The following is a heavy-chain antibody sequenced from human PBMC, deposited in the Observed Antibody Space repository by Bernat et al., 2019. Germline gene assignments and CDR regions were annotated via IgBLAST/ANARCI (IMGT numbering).Heavy chain of an antibody. CDR1: GFTLNDFA. D-gene: IGHD6-13*01. CDR3: ARGGKYRSIWYPMDY. CDR2: ISYDGSNK. J-gene: IGHJ4*01. V-gene: IGHV3-30*09. Sequence: QVQVVESGGGVVQPGRSLRLSCTASGFTLNDFAMYWVRQAPGKGLEWVAFISYDGSNKYYADSVKGRFAISRDISKSTLYLQMDSLRVEDTAVYYCARGGKYRSIWYPMDYWGQGTLVTVSS.